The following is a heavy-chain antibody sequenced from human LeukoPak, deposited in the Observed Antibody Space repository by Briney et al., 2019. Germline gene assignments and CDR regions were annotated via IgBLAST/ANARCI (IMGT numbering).Heavy chain of an antibody. Sequence: SETLSLTCTVSGYSISSGYYWGWIRQPPGKGLEWIGSIYHSGSTYYNPSLKSRVTISVDTSKNQFSLKLSSVTAADTAVYYCARDLGFGSSSFDCWGQGTLVTVSS. CDR1: GYSISSGYY. J-gene: IGHJ4*02. V-gene: IGHV4-38-2*02. CDR2: IYHSGST. CDR3: ARDLGFGSSSFDC. D-gene: IGHD6-13*01.